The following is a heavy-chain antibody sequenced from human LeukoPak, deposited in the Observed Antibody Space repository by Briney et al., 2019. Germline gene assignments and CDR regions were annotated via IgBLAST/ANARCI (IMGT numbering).Heavy chain of an antibody. CDR1: GGSISSGANS. V-gene: IGHV4-30-2*01. CDR2: ISHSESA. Sequence: SETLSLTCTVSGGSISSGANSWCWSRPPPGRGLGWIAYISHSESASYSPSLDSRLTMPVDPSKTQFSLEPSSVTAADTAVYYRARLAVGYYYYMDVWGKGTPVTVSS. J-gene: IGHJ6*03. CDR3: ARLAVGYYYYMDV. D-gene: IGHD2-15*01.